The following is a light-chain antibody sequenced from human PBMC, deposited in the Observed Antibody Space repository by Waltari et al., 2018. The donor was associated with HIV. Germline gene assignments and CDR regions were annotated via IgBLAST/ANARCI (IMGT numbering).Light chain of an antibody. CDR2: EVS. Sequence: QSALTQPASVSGSPGQSITISCTGTSSDVGGYNLVSWYQQHPGKAPKLMIYEVSKRPSGVSNRFSGSKSGNTASLTISGLQAEDEAEYCCCAYAGSTTYVIFGGGTKLTVL. V-gene: IGLV2-23*02. CDR3: CAYAGSTTYVI. CDR1: SSDVGGYNL. J-gene: IGLJ2*01.